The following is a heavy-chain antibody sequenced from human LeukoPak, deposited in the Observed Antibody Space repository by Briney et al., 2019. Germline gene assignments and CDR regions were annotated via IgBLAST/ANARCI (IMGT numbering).Heavy chain of an antibody. V-gene: IGHV4-39*01. D-gene: IGHD3-16*01. Sequence: SETLSLTCNVSGGSISTSSTYYWGWIRQPPGKGLEWIGSIYYSGSTSYNPFLKSRVTISADSSKNQFSLKLSSVTAADTAVYYCANYGVVLATYGSPSPFVYWGQGTLVTVSS. CDR2: IYYSGST. CDR3: ANYGVVLATYGSPSPFVY. CDR1: GGSISTSSTYY. J-gene: IGHJ4*02.